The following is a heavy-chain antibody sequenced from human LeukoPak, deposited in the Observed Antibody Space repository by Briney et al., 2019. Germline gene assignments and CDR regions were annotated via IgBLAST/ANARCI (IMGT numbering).Heavy chain of an antibody. V-gene: IGHV3-21*01. CDR3: ARDASGGMTYYYDSSSY. CDR2: ISSSSSYI. D-gene: IGHD3-22*01. Sequence: GGSLRLSCAASGFTFSSYSMNWVRQAPGKGLEWVSSISSSSSYIYYADSVKGRFTISRDNAKNSLYLQMNSLRAEDTAVYYCARDASGGMTYYYDSSSYWGQGTLVTVSS. J-gene: IGHJ4*02. CDR1: GFTFSSYS.